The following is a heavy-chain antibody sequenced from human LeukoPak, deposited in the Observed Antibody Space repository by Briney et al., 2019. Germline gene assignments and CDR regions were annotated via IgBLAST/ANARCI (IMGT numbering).Heavy chain of an antibody. CDR2: ISAYNSNT. Sequence: ASVKVSCKASGYTFTSYGISWVRQAPGQGLEWMGWISAYNSNTNYAQKLQGRVTMTTDTSTSTAYMELRSLRSDDTAVYYCARDPYYYDSSGYPVDYWGQGTLVTVSS. CDR3: ARDPYYYDSSGYPVDY. D-gene: IGHD3-22*01. V-gene: IGHV1-18*01. CDR1: GYTFTSYG. J-gene: IGHJ4*02.